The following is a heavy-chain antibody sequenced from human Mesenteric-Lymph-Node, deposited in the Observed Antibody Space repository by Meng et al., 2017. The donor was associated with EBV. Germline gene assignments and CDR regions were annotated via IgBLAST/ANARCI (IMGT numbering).Heavy chain of an antibody. CDR2: INHSGST. CDR3: ARGPYSSYDY. J-gene: IGHJ4*02. D-gene: IGHD6-6*01. CDR1: GGSFSGYY. V-gene: IGHV4-34*01. Sequence: QVQLRQWGEGLLKPSETLSLTCAVYGGSFSGYYWSWIRQPPGKGLEWIGEINHSGSTNYNPSLKSRVTISVDTSKNQFSLKLSSVTAADTAVYYCARGPYSSYDYWGQGTLVTVSS.